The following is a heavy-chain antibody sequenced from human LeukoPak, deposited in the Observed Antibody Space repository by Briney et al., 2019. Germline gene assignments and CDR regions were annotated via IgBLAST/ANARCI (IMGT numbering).Heavy chain of an antibody. J-gene: IGHJ6*03. Sequence: VASVKVSCKASGGTFSSYTISWVRQAPGQGLEWMGRIIPILGIANYAQKFQGRVTITADKSTSTAYMELSSLRSEDTAVYYCAREAPRYYDFWSGMRYYMDVWGKGTTVTVSS. CDR3: AREAPRYYDFWSGMRYYMDV. CDR2: IIPILGIA. D-gene: IGHD3-3*01. CDR1: GGTFSSYT. V-gene: IGHV1-69*04.